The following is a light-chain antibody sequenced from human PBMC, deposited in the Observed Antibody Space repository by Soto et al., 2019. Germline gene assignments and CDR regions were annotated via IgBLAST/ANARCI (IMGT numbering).Light chain of an antibody. CDR3: SPYAGSYPWV. Sequence: QSALTQPRSVSGSPGQSVTISCTGTTSDVGGYNYVSWYQQHTGKAPKLMIYDVSKGPSGVPDRFSGSKSGNTASLTISGLQAEDEADYYCSPYAGSYPWVFGGGTKLTVL. J-gene: IGLJ3*02. CDR1: TSDVGGYNY. V-gene: IGLV2-11*01. CDR2: DVS.